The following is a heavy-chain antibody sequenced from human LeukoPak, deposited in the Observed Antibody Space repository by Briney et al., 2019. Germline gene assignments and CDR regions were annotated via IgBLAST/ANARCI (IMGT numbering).Heavy chain of an antibody. V-gene: IGHV3-23*01. CDR2: ISGSGGST. CDR1: GFTFSSYA. J-gene: IGHJ3*02. D-gene: IGHD1-26*01. Sequence: GGSLRLSCAASGFTFSSYAMSWVRQALEKGLEWVSAISGSGGSTYYADSGKGRFTISRDNSKNTLYLQMNSLRAEDTAVYYCAKDESGSYWVGAFDIWGQGTMVTVSS. CDR3: AKDESGSYWVGAFDI.